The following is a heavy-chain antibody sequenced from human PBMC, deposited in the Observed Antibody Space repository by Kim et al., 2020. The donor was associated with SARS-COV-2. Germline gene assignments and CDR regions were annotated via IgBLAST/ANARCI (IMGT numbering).Heavy chain of an antibody. V-gene: IGHV3-11*05. CDR3: ARVGYDYVWGSYRDYYYYYGMDV. CDR1: GFTFSDYY. Sequence: GGSLRLSCAASGFTFSDYYMSWIRQAPGKGLEWVSYISSSSSYTNYADSEKGRFTISRDNAKNSLYLQMNSLRAKDTAVYYCARVGYDYVWGSYRDYYYYYGMDVWGQGTTITVSS. D-gene: IGHD3-16*02. CDR2: ISSSSSYT. J-gene: IGHJ6*02.